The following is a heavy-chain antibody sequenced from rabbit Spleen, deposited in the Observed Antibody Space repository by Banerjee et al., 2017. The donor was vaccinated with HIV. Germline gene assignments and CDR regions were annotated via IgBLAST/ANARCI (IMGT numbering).Heavy chain of an antibody. CDR3: ARAISSGYPNDFGL. J-gene: IGHJ4*01. D-gene: IGHD1-1*01. CDR2: IWTVRGNT. Sequence: QSLEESGGDLVKPGASLTLTCKASGIDLSSNYYMCWVRQAPGKGLELIACIWTVRGNTYYASWAKGRFTISKTSSTTVTLQMTSLTDADTATYFCARAISSGYPNDFGLWGQGTLVTVS. CDR1: GIDLSSNYY. V-gene: IGHV1S40*01.